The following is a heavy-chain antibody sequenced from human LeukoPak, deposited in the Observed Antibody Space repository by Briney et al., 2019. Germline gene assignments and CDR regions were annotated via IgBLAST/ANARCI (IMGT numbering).Heavy chain of an antibody. D-gene: IGHD2-21*02. J-gene: IGHJ5*02. V-gene: IGHV4-59*01. CDR1: GASISNFY. CDR2: INYSGST. Sequence: SETLSLTCTISGASISNFYWSWIRQPPGKGLEWIGSINYSGSTNYNPSLKSRVTISVDTSKNQFSLKLSSVTAADTAVYYCARVRGVTDWSDPWGQGTLVTVSS. CDR3: ARVRGVTDWSDP.